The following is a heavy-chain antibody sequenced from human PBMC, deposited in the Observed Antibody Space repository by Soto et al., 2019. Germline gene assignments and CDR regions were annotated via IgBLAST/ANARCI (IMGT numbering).Heavy chain of an antibody. V-gene: IGHV3-23*01. CDR3: ATSFRYFDN. J-gene: IGHJ4*02. Sequence: QPGGSLRLSCAGSGFTPTTTPLSWVRQPPGKGLEWVATDSGAASHTYYVDSVRGRFFISRDNSKNTVTLQMNNLTVDDTAVYYCATSFRYFDNWGQGTRVTVSS. CDR2: DSGAASHT. D-gene: IGHD3-9*01. CDR1: GFTPTTTP.